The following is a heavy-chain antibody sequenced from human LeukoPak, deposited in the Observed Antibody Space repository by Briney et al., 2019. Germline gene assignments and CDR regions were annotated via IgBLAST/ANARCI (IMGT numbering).Heavy chain of an antibody. Sequence: PGGSLRLSCAASGFTFSSYAMHWVRQAPGKGLEWVAVISYDGSNKYYADSVKGRFTISRDNSKNTLYLQMNSLRAEDTAVYYCAKGLEYSSGWYSSYWYLDLWGRGTLVTVSS. CDR1: GFTFSSYA. V-gene: IGHV3-30*04. CDR3: AKGLEYSSGWYSSYWYLDL. D-gene: IGHD6-19*01. J-gene: IGHJ2*01. CDR2: ISYDGSNK.